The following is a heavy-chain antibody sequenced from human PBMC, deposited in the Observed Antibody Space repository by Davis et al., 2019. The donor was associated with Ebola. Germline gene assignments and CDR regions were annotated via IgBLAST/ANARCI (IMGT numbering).Heavy chain of an antibody. CDR3: ARAEYSSSSGYYYYGMDV. CDR1: GGTFSSYT. Sequence: SVKVSCKASGGTFSSYTISWVRQALGQGLEWMGRIIPILGIANYAQKFQGRVTITADKSTSTAYMELSSLRSEDTAVYYCARAEYSSSSGYYYYGMDVWGQGTTVTVSS. J-gene: IGHJ6*02. D-gene: IGHD6-6*01. V-gene: IGHV1-69*02. CDR2: IIPILGIA.